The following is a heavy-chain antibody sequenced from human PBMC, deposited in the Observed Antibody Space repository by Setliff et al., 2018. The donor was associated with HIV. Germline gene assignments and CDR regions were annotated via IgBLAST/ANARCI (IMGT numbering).Heavy chain of an antibody. CDR3: ARHRNYDFWSGYYTGWFDP. CDR1: GGSFSGYY. CDR2: MYISGST. J-gene: IGHJ5*02. Sequence: PSETLSLTCAVYGGSFSGYYWSWIRQPPGQGLEWIGHMYISGSTNYNTSLKSRVTMSLDTSKNQFSLKLSSVTAPDTAMYYCARHRNYDFWSGYYTGWFDPWGQVTLVTVSS. V-gene: IGHV4-59*10. D-gene: IGHD3-3*01.